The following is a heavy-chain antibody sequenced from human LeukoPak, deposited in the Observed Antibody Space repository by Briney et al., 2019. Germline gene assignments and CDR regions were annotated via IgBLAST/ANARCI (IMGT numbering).Heavy chain of an antibody. D-gene: IGHD6-13*01. V-gene: IGHV1-2*06. CDR3: ARSTITTTAAGHFDL. CDR1: GYTFTDYY. CDR2: INPNSGDT. J-gene: IGHJ2*01. Sequence: ASVKVSCKSSGYTFTDYYVHWVRQAPGQGLEWMGRINPNSGDTNYAQNFQGRVTMSRDTSISTAYLELNSLIFDDTAVFYCARSTITTTAAGHFDLWGRGTLVTVSP.